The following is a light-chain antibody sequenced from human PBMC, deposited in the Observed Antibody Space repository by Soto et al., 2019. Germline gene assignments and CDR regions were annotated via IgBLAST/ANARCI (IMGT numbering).Light chain of an antibody. CDR2: EVN. CDR1: SRDVGGYKF. Sequence: QSALTQPASVSGSPGQSITISCTGTSRDVGGYKFVSWYQHHPGKAPKLMIYEVNNRPSGVSDRFSGSKSGNTASLTISGLQPEDEADYYCLSYTSANTRVFGGGTKLTVL. V-gene: IGLV2-14*01. J-gene: IGLJ3*02. CDR3: LSYTSANTRV.